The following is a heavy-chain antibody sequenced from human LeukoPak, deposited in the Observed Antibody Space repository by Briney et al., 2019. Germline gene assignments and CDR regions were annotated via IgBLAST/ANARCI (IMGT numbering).Heavy chain of an antibody. D-gene: IGHD6-6*01. J-gene: IGHJ3*02. Sequence: GGSLRLSCAASGLTVSSNYMSWVGQAPGKGLEWVSVIYSGGSTYYADSVKGRFTISRDNSKNTLYLHMNSLRAEDTAVYYCAICLLDSSSDPFDIGGQGTMVSVSS. CDR1: GLTVSSNY. V-gene: IGHV3-53*01. CDR3: AICLLDSSSDPFDI. CDR2: IYSGGST.